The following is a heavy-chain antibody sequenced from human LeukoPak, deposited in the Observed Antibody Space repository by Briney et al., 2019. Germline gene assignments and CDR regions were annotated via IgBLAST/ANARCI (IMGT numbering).Heavy chain of an antibody. CDR3: ARDWFGETRSFDY. D-gene: IGHD3-10*01. CDR1: GFTFSNYE. Sequence: GGSLRLSCAASGFTFSNYEFNWVRQAPGKGLEWVSYISSSGRNIYYADSVKGRFTISRDNAKNSLYLQMNSLRAEDTAVYYCARDWFGETRSFDYWGQATLVTVSS. CDR2: ISSSGRNI. V-gene: IGHV3-48*03. J-gene: IGHJ4*02.